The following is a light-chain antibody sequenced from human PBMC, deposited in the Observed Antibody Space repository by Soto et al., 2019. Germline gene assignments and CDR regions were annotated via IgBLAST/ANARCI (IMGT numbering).Light chain of an antibody. J-gene: IGLJ2*01. Sequence: NFMLTQPHSVSDSPGKTVTISCTRSSGSIASNYVQWYQQRPGSSPTTVIYEDNQRPSGVPDRFSGSIDSSSNSASLTISGLKTEDEADYYCQSYDNSNQVFGGGTKVTVL. CDR1: SGSIASNY. CDR3: QSYDNSNQV. V-gene: IGLV6-57*01. CDR2: EDN.